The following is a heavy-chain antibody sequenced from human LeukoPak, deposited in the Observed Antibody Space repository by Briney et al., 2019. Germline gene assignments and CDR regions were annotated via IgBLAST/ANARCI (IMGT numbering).Heavy chain of an antibody. CDR3: ARDSGERGSGSYLIAY. V-gene: IGHV1-2*02. J-gene: IGHJ4*02. Sequence: ASVKVSCKASGYTFTNYDINWVRQAPGQGLEWMGWINPNSGGTNYAQKFQGRVTMTRDTSISTAYMELSRLRSDDTAVYYCARDSGERGSGSYLIAYWGQGTLVTVSS. CDR2: INPNSGGT. D-gene: IGHD3-10*01. CDR1: GYTFTNYD.